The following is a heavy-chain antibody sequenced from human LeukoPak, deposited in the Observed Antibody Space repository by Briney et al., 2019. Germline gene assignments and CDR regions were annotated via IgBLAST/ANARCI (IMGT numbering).Heavy chain of an antibody. J-gene: IGHJ4*02. V-gene: IGHV4-61*02. Sequence: PSETLSLTCAVSGGSISSGSYYWSLIRQPAGKGLEWIGRIYTSGSTNYNPSLKSRVTISVDTSKNQFSLKLSSVTAADTAVYYCARDYRGSYYFDYWGQGTLLTVSS. CDR2: IYTSGST. CDR1: GGSISSGSYY. D-gene: IGHD1-26*01. CDR3: ARDYRGSYYFDY.